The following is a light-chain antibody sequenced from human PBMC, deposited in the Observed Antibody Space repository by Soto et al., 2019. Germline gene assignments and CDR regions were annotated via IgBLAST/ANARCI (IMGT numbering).Light chain of an antibody. CDR3: QQRSK. CDR1: QSVSSY. J-gene: IGKJ4*02. Sequence: EIVLTQSPATLSLSPGERATLSCRASQSVSSYLAWYQQKPGQAPRLLIYDAPNRATGIPARFSGSGSGTDFTLTISSLEPEDFAVYYCQQRSKFGGGTKGDIK. CDR2: DAP. V-gene: IGKV3-11*01.